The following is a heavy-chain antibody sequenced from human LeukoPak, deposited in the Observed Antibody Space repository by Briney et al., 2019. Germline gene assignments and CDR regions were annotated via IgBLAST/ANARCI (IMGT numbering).Heavy chain of an antibody. CDR2: IYYTGST. CDR3: ARVSDSRAVGPFDY. V-gene: IGHV4-34*01. Sequence: SETLSLTCAVYGGSFSGYYWGWIRQSPGKGLEWIANIYYTGSTYYNPSLKSRVTISVDASKSQFSLELSSVTAADTAIYYCARVSDSRAVGPFDYWGQGTLVTVSS. CDR1: GGSFSGYY. J-gene: IGHJ4*02. D-gene: IGHD3-10*01.